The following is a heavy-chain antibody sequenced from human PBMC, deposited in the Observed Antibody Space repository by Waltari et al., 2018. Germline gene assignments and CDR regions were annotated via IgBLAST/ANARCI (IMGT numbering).Heavy chain of an antibody. V-gene: IGHV1-69*05. D-gene: IGHD3-10*01. J-gene: IGHJ3*02. CDR1: GGIFTNYA. CDR3: ARDLGAMKVTSALEI. CDR2: IIPIVGTA. Sequence: QVQLVQSGAEVKRPGSSVKVSCRASGGIFTNYAISWVRQDPGQGLEWMGGIIPIVGTAKSAQKCQGRLTITSDESTSTAYMELSSLRPEDTAVYFCARDLGAMKVTSALEIWGQGTRVTVSS.